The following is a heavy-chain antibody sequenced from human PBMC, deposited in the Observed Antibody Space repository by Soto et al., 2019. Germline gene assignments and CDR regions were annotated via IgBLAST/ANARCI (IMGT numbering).Heavy chain of an antibody. CDR1: GGSISSEIYY. CDR3: ARLFDY. V-gene: IGHV4-39*01. CDR2: IHYSGST. Sequence: SETLSVTCTVSGGSISSEIYYWGWIRQPPGKSLEWIGTIHYSGSTYYNSSLKSRVAISVDTSKIQFSLKLSSVTAADTAMYYCARLFDYWGQGTLVTVSS. J-gene: IGHJ4*02.